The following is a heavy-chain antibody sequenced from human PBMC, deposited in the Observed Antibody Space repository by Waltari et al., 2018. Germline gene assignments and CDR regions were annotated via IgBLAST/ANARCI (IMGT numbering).Heavy chain of an antibody. V-gene: IGHV3-7*03. Sequence: EVQLVESGGGLVQHGGSLRLSCAASGFSFSSYSMSWVRQAPGKGLEWVANIKEDGTEKKYVDSVKGRFTISRDNAKNSLYLEMNSLRVEDTAVYYCARGRYVPGPWGQGTLVTVSS. CDR3: ARGRYVPGP. J-gene: IGHJ5*02. D-gene: IGHD3-10*02. CDR2: IKEDGTEK. CDR1: GFSFSSYS.